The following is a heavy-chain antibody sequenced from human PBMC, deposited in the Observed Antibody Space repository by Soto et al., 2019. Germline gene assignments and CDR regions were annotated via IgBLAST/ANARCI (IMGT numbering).Heavy chain of an antibody. V-gene: IGHV4-34*01. CDR3: ARLRRITMVRGVISP. Sequence: SETLSLTCAVYGGSFSGYCWSWIRQPPGKGLEWIGEINHSGSTNYNPSLKSRVTISVDTSKNQFSLKLSSVTAADTAVYYCARLRRITMVRGVISPWGQGTLVTVSS. J-gene: IGHJ5*02. CDR2: INHSGST. D-gene: IGHD3-10*01. CDR1: GGSFSGYC.